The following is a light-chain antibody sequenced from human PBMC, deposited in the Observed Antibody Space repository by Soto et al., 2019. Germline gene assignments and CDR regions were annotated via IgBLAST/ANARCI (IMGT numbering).Light chain of an antibody. CDR3: HQYDTSFSRYT. V-gene: IGKV3-20*01. Sequence: EIVLTQSPGTLSLSPGERVTLSCRASQSVGSTYLAWYQQKPGQAPRLLIYGTSSRATGIPDRFSGSGSVTDFNLPISRLEPEDFAVYYCHQYDTSFSRYTFGQGTKLEIK. CDR1: QSVGSTY. CDR2: GTS. J-gene: IGKJ2*01.